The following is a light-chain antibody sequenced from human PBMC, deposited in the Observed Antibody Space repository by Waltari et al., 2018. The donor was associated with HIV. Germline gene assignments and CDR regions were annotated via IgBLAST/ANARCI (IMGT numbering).Light chain of an antibody. CDR3: NSRDSSGNHWV. Sequence: SSELTQDPAVSVALGQTVRITCQGDSLRSYYASWYQQKPGQAPVLVIYGKNNRPSAIPDRFSGSSSGNTASLTITGAQAVDEADYYCNSRDSSGNHWVFGGGTKLTVL. J-gene: IGLJ3*02. V-gene: IGLV3-19*01. CDR2: GKN. CDR1: SLRSYY.